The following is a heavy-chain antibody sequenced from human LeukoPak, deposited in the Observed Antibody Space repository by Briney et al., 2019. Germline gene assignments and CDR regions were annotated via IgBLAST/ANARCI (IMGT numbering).Heavy chain of an antibody. CDR3: ARAPGDPIGPRRFDAFDI. CDR1: GGSFSGYY. V-gene: IGHV4-34*01. D-gene: IGHD7-27*01. Sequence: SETLSLTCAVYGGSFSGYYWSWIRQPPGKGLEWIGEINHSGSTNYNPSLKSRVTISVDTSKNQFSLQLNSVTPEDTAVYYCARAPGDPIGPRRFDAFDIWGQGTMVTVSS. CDR2: INHSGST. J-gene: IGHJ3*02.